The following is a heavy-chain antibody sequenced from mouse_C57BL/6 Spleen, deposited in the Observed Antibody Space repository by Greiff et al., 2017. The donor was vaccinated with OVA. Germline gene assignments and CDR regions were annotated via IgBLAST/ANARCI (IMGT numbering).Heavy chain of an antibody. J-gene: IGHJ4*01. CDR2: IDPENGDT. V-gene: IGHV14-4*01. CDR3: TSTGTGAMDY. CDR1: GFNIKDDY. D-gene: IGHD4-1*01. Sequence: QLQQSGAELVRPGASVKLSCTASGFNIKDDYMHWVKQRPEQGLEWIGWIDPENGDTEYASKFQGKATITADTSSNTAYLQLSSLTSEDTAVYYCTSTGTGAMDYWGQGTSVTVSS.